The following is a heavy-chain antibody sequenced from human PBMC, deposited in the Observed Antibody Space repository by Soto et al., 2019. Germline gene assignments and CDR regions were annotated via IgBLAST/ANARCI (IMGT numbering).Heavy chain of an antibody. Sequence: QVQLQESGPGLVKPSQTLSLPCTVSGGSISSGGYYWSWIRQHPGKGLEWIGYIYYSGTTYYNPXXXXXXXXXXXXXXXXXXXXXXXXXXXXXXXXXXXXXXXXXXXXXXDPWGQGTLVTVSS. V-gene: IGHV4-31*01. CDR2: IYYSGTT. CDR1: GGSISSGGYY. J-gene: IGHJ5*02. CDR3: XXXXXXXXXXXXDP.